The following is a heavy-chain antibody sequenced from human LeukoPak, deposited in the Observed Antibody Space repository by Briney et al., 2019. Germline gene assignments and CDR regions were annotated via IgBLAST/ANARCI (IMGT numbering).Heavy chain of an antibody. CDR3: ARQGCSSTSCYMAY. CDR1: GGSFSGYY. V-gene: IGHV4-34*01. Sequence: SETLSLTCAVYGGSFSGYYWSWIRQPPGKGLEWIEEINHSGSTNYNPSLKSRVTISVDTSKNQFSLKLSSVTAADTAVYYCARQGCSSTSCYMAYWGQGTLVTVSS. CDR2: INHSGST. D-gene: IGHD2-2*02. J-gene: IGHJ4*02.